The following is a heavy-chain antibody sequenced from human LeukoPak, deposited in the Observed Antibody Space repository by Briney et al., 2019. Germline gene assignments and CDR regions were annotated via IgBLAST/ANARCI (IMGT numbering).Heavy chain of an antibody. J-gene: IGHJ3*01. D-gene: IGHD6-13*01. Sequence: GGSLRLSCAAPGFTFSDDGMHSVPQAPGKGLEWVANIKPDGSATYSVDSVRGRFTISRDNAKNSLYLQMHSLRVEDTAVYYCAAANGHDSSWDMDVWGQGTMLTVSS. CDR1: GFTFSDDG. CDR3: AAANGHDSSWDMDV. V-gene: IGHV3-7*01. CDR2: IKPDGSAT.